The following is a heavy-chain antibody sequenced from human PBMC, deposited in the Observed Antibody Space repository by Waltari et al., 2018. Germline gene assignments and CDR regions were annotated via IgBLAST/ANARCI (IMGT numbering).Heavy chain of an antibody. Sequence: EVQLVESGGGLVQPGGSLKLSCAASGFTFSGSAMHWVRQASGKGLEWVGRIRSKANSYATAYAASVKGRFTISRDDSKNTAYLQMNSLKTEDTAVYYCTSHPRTGNNEDFDYWGQGTLVTVSS. J-gene: IGHJ4*02. V-gene: IGHV3-73*02. CDR2: IRSKANSYAT. CDR1: GFTFSGSA. D-gene: IGHD1-1*01. CDR3: TSHPRTGNNEDFDY.